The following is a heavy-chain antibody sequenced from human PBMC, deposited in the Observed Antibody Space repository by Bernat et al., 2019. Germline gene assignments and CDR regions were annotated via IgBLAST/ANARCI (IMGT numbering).Heavy chain of an antibody. CDR1: GGSISSYY. D-gene: IGHD6-19*01. J-gene: IGHJ4*02. Sequence: QVQLQESGPGLVKPSETLSLTCSVSGGSISSYYWGWIRQPPGKGLEWIGSIYYSGSTYYNPSLKSRVTISVDTSKNQFSLKLSSVTAADTAVYYCASGGGWYEEAVDYWGQGTLVTVSS. CDR2: IYYSGST. CDR3: ASGGGWYEEAVDY. V-gene: IGHV4-39*01.